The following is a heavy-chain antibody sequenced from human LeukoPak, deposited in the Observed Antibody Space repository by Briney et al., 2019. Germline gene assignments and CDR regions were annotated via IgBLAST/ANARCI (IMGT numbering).Heavy chain of an antibody. D-gene: IGHD6-6*01. CDR3: AKEGRDSSSSGIDY. Sequence: GGSLRLSCAASGFTFSSYAMHWVRQAPGKGLEWVAFIRYDGSNKYYADSVKGRFTISRDNSKNTLYLQMNSLRAEDTAVYYCAKEGRDSSSSGIDYWGQGTLVTVSS. V-gene: IGHV3-30*02. CDR1: GFTFSSYA. J-gene: IGHJ4*02. CDR2: IRYDGSNK.